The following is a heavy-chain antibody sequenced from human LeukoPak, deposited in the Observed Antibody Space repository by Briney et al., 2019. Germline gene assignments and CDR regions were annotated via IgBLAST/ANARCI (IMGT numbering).Heavy chain of an antibody. CDR1: GFTFDDYG. V-gene: IGHV3-23*01. Sequence: GGSLRLSCAASGFTFDDYGMSWVRQAPGKGLEWVSAISGSGGSTYYADSVKGRFTISRDNSKNTLYLQMNSLRAEDTAVYYCAKERSVRFGELLPNDLDYWGQGTLVTVSS. CDR2: ISGSGGST. J-gene: IGHJ4*02. D-gene: IGHD3-10*01. CDR3: AKERSVRFGELLPNDLDY.